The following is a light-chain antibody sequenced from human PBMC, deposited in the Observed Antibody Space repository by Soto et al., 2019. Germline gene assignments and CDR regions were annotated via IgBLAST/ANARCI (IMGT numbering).Light chain of an antibody. CDR1: QSVLYSSNNKNY. CDR3: QQYYSTPPT. J-gene: IGKJ1*01. CDR2: WAS. V-gene: IGKV4-1*01. Sequence: DIVMTQSPDSLAVSLGERATINCKSSQSVLYSSNNKNYLAWYQQKPGQPPKLLIYWASTRESGVPDRFSGSGSGTDFTITISSLQAEDVAVYYCQQYYSTPPTFGQGTKGEIK.